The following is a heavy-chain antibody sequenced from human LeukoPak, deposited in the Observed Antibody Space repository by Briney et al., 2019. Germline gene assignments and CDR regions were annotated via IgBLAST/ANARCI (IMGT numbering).Heavy chain of an antibody. CDR2: IYSSGGT. V-gene: IGHV4-4*07. CDR1: GGSISSSF. CDR3: ARDLRNNIAAVDY. D-gene: IGHD6-13*01. J-gene: IGHJ4*02. Sequence: SETLSLTCTVSGGSISSSFWSWIRQPAGKGLEWIGRIYSSGGTDYNPSLRSRLTMSVDTSKNQFSLKLRSVTAADTAVYYCARDLRNNIAAVDYWGQGILVTVSS.